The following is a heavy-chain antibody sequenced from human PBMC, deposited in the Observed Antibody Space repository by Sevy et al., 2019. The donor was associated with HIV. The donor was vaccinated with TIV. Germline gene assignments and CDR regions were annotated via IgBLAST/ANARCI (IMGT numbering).Heavy chain of an antibody. J-gene: IGHJ6*02. CDR2: IRSKAYGGTT. V-gene: IGHV3-49*03. Sequence: GGSLRLSCTASGFTFGDYAMSWFRKAPGKGLEWVGFIRSKAYGGTTEYAASVKGRFTISRDDSKSIAYLQMNSLKTEDTAVYYCTRGGWPLYYYYGMDVWGQGTTVTVSS. D-gene: IGHD6-19*01. CDR3: TRGGWPLYYYYGMDV. CDR1: GFTFGDYA.